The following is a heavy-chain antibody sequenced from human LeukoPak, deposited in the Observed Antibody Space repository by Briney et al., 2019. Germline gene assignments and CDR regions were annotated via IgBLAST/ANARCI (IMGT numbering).Heavy chain of an antibody. CDR2: IYNSVRT. CDR3: ARGYFY. CDR1: GGSISNYY. D-gene: IGHD1-1*01. J-gene: IGHJ4*02. Sequence: PSETLSLTCSVSGGSISNYYWSWIRLPPGKGLEWIGYIYNSVRTNYNPSLRSRVTISADTSKNQFYLKLTSVTAADTAVYYCARGYFYWGQGTLVTVSS. V-gene: IGHV4-59*01.